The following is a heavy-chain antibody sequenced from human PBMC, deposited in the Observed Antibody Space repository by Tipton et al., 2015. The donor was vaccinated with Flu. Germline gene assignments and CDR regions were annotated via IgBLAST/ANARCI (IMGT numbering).Heavy chain of an antibody. CDR3: AGGSGSGTYMIFYF. CDR1: GGSISSFY. CDR2: IYASGST. D-gene: IGHD3-10*01. V-gene: IGHV4-4*07. Sequence: TLSLTCTVSGGSISSFYWSWIRQPAGKGLEWIGRIYASGSTSYNPSLKSRVTMSVDTSKNQFSLKLSSVTAADTAVYYCAGGSGSGTYMIFYFWGQGTLVTVSS. J-gene: IGHJ4*02.